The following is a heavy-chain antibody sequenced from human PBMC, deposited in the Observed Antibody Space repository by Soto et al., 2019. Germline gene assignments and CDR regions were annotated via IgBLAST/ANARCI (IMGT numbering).Heavy chain of an antibody. D-gene: IGHD6-13*01. Sequence: LRLSCAASGFTFSSYSMNWVRQAPGKGLEWVSSISSSSSYIYYADSVKGRFTISRDNAKNSLYLQMNSLRAEDTAVYYCARVYSSSGRYFDYWGQGTLVTVSS. CDR3: ARVYSSSGRYFDY. CDR2: ISSSSSYI. J-gene: IGHJ4*02. V-gene: IGHV3-21*01. CDR1: GFTFSSYS.